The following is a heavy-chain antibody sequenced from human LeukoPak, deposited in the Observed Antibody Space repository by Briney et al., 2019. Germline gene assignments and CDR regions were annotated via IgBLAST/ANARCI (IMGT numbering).Heavy chain of an antibody. CDR1: GGSIRDYQ. CDR2: FYYSGST. J-gene: IGHJ4*02. CDR3: ARHRNYDYYFDY. Sequence: RASETLSLTCAVSGGSIRDYQWSWTRQPPGKGLEWIGSFYYSGSTYYNPSLKSRVTISVDTSKNQFSLKLSSVTAADTAVYYCARHRNYDYYFDYWGQGTLVTVPS. D-gene: IGHD3-3*01. V-gene: IGHV4-59*05.